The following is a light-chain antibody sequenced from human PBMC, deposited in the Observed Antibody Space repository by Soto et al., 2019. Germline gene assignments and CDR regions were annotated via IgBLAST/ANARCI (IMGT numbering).Light chain of an antibody. Sequence: EIVLTQSPGTLSLSPGERATLSCRARQSVSSSYLAWYQQKPGQAPRLLIYGASSRATGIPDRFSGSGSGTDFTLNISRLEPEDFAVYYCQQDGSSPQLTFGGGTKVEIK. CDR3: QQDGSSPQLT. CDR1: QSVSSSY. J-gene: IGKJ4*01. CDR2: GAS. V-gene: IGKV3-20*01.